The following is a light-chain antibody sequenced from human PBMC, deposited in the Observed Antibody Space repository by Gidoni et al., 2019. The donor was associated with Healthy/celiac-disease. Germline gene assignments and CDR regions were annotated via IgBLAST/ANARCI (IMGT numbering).Light chain of an antibody. CDR3: YSAADNVWV. CDR2: KDS. V-gene: IGLV3-27*01. CDR1: VLAKKY. Sequence: SYELTQPSSVSVSPGQTARITCSGDVLAKKYARWFQQKPGQASVLVIYKDSERPSGIPERFSGSSSGTTVTLTISGAQVEDEADYYCYSAADNVWVFGGGTKLTVL. J-gene: IGLJ3*02.